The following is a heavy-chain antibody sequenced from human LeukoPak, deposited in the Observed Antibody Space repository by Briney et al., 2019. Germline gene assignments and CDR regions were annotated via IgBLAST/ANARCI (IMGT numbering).Heavy chain of an antibody. CDR3: ARPHYYGSFWFDP. J-gene: IGHJ5*02. D-gene: IGHD3-10*01. V-gene: IGHV4-30-4*01. Sequence: SETLSLTCTVSGGSISSGDYYWSWIRQPPGKGLEWIGYIYYSGSTYYNPSLKSRVTISVDTSKNQFSLKLSSVTAADTAVYYCARPHYYGSFWFDPWGQGTLVTVSS. CDR2: IYYSGST. CDR1: GGSISSGDYY.